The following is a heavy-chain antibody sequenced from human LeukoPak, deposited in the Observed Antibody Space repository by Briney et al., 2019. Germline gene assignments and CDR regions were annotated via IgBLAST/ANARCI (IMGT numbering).Heavy chain of an antibody. CDR3: ASFGTAMGFEY. CDR1: GGSISSYY. D-gene: IGHD1-14*01. V-gene: IGHV4-59*08. Sequence: SETLSLTCTVSGGSISSYYWSWIRQPPGKGLEWIGYIYYSGTTNYNPSLKSRVTISVATSKSQFSLRLSSVTAADTAVYYCASFGTAMGFEYWGQGTLVTVSS. J-gene: IGHJ4*02. CDR2: IYYSGTT.